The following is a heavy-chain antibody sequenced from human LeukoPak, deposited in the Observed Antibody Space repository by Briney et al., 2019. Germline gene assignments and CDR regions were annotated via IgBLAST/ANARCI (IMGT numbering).Heavy chain of an antibody. CDR3: AKDLTVTTLFDY. D-gene: IGHD4-17*01. CDR2: ISGSGGST. J-gene: IGHJ4*02. CDR1: GFTFSSYA. V-gene: IGHV3-23*01. Sequence: PGGSLRLSCAASGFTFSSYAMSWVRQAPGRGLEWVSAISGSGGSTYYADSVKGRFTISRDNSKNTLYLQMNSLRAEDTAVYYCAKDLTVTTLFDYWGQGTLVTVSS.